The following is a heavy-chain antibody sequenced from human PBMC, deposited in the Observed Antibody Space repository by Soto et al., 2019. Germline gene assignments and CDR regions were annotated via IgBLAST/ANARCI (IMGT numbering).Heavy chain of an antibody. CDR1: GFTFSSYG. CDR2: IWYDGSNK. CDR3: ARIVATARYYYYGMDV. V-gene: IGHV3-33*01. D-gene: IGHD5-12*01. Sequence: QVQLVESGGGVVQPGRSLRLSCAASGFTFSSYGMHWVRQAPGKGLEWVAVIWYDGSNKYYADSVKGRFTISRDNSKNTLYLQMTSLRAEDTAVYYCARIVATARYYYYGMDVWGQGTTVTVSS. J-gene: IGHJ6*02.